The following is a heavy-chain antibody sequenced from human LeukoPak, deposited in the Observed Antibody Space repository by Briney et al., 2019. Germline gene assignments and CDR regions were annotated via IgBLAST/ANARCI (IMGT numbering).Heavy chain of an antibody. CDR2: IYHSGST. CDR3: ARNRHRNGMDV. D-gene: IGHD1-14*01. Sequence: PSETLSLTCTVSGGSISSYSWSWIRQPPGKGLEWIGYIYHSGSTYYNPSLKSRVTISVDRSKNQFSLKLSSVTAADTAVYYCARNRHRNGMDVWGQGTTVTVSS. J-gene: IGHJ6*02. V-gene: IGHV4-30-2*01. CDR1: GGSISSYS.